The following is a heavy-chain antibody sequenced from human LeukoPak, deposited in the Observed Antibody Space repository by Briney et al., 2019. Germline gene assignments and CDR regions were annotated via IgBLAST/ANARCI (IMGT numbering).Heavy chain of an antibody. CDR3: ARDGSGCPQNDY. D-gene: IGHD6-19*01. CDR2: INSDGSST. CDR1: GFTFSSYW. Sequence: GGSLRLSCVASGFTFSSYWMHWVRQVPGKGLVWVSRINSDGSSTTYADSVRGRFTISRDNAKNTLYLQMNSLGAEDTAVYYWARDGSGCPQNDYWGKGTLVTVSS. V-gene: IGHV3-74*01. J-gene: IGHJ4*02.